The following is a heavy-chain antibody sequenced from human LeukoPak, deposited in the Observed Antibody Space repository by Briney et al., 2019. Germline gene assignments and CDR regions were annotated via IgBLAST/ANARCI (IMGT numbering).Heavy chain of an antibody. CDR3: AKDVHYFRSGTYYTLDY. V-gene: IGHV3-23*01. J-gene: IGHJ4*02. CDR2: ISGSGGNT. CDR1: GFTFSSYW. Sequence: PGGSLRLSCAASGFTFSSYWMHWVRQAPGKGLEWVSGISGSGGNTYYADSVKGRFTISRDNSKNTLYLQMNSLRAEDTAVYYCAKDVHYFRSGTYYTLDYWGQGTLVTVSS. D-gene: IGHD3-10*01.